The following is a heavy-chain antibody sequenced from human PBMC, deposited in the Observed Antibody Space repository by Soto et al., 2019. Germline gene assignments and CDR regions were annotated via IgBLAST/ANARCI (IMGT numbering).Heavy chain of an antibody. V-gene: IGHV6-1*01. CDR3: ARGRFNAFGI. Sequence: SQTHSLTCVISGDSVSSNSVAWNWIRQSPSRGLEWLGRTYYRSKWYNDYGVTVKGRITINPDTSKNQFSLQLNSVTPEDTAVYYCARGRFNAFGIWGQGTMVTVSS. J-gene: IGHJ3*02. D-gene: IGHD3-3*01. CDR1: GDSVSSNSVA. CDR2: TYYRSKWYN.